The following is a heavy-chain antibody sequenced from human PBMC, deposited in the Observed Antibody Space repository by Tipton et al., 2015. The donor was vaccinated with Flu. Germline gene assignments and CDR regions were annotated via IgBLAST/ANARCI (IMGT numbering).Heavy chain of an antibody. CDR1: GFTLSSYW. CDR3: ARYYYGSGSYSDPHYYYFGFDV. Sequence: SLRLSCAASGFTLSSYWMSWVRQAPGKGLEWVANIKEDGTKKYYVDSVKGRFIISRDNAKNSLYLQMNNLRAEDTAVYYCARYYYGSGSYSDPHYYYFGFDVWGQGP. D-gene: IGHD3-10*01. CDR2: IKEDGTKK. J-gene: IGHJ6*02. V-gene: IGHV3-7*01.